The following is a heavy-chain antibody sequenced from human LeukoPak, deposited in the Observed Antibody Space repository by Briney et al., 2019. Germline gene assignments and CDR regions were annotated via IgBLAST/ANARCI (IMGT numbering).Heavy chain of an antibody. J-gene: IGHJ4*02. Sequence: ASVTVSCKASGYTFTNYGISWVRQAPGQGLEWMGWISAYNGNTNYAQKLQGRVTMTTDTSTSTAYMELRSLRSDDTAVYYCASYFPSSFSSGWYYFDYWGQGTLVTVSS. V-gene: IGHV1-18*01. CDR2: ISAYNGNT. CDR1: GYTFTNYG. D-gene: IGHD6-19*01. CDR3: ASYFPSSFSSGWYYFDY.